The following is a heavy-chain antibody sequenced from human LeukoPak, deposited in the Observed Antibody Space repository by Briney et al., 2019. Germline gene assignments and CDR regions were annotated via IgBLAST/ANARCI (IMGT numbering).Heavy chain of an antibody. V-gene: IGHV1-46*01. Sequence: ASVKVSCKASGYTFTGYYMHWVRQAPGQGLEWMGIINPSGGSTSYAQKFQGRVTMTRHMSTSTVYMELSSLRSEDTAVYYCARADGSGSYYFDYWGQGTLVTVSS. D-gene: IGHD3-10*01. CDR3: ARADGSGSYYFDY. J-gene: IGHJ4*02. CDR1: GYTFTGYY. CDR2: INPSGGST.